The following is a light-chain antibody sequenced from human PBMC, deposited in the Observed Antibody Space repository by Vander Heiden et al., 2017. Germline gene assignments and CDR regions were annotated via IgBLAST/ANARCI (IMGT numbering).Light chain of an antibody. J-gene: IGKJ1*01. Sequence: DIQMTQSPSTLSASVGDRVTITCRASQSISSWLAWYQQKPGKDPKLLLYKASSLESGVPSRFSGSGSGTEVTLTISSLQPDDFATYYCQQYNSYPWTFGQGTKVEIK. V-gene: IGKV1-5*03. CDR2: KAS. CDR3: QQYNSYPWT. CDR1: QSISSW.